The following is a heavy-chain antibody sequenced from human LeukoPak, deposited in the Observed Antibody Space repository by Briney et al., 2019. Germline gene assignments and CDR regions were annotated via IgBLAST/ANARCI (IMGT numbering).Heavy chain of an antibody. D-gene: IGHD3-10*01. Sequence: SETLSLTCTVSGGSISSSSYYWGWIRQPPGKGLEWIGSIYYSGSTYYNPSLKGRVTISVDSSKNQFSLKLGSVTAADAALYYCARQDYGSGNYYNDYWGQGTLVTVSS. CDR2: IYYSGST. CDR1: GGSISSSSYY. CDR3: ARQDYGSGNYYNDY. J-gene: IGHJ4*02. V-gene: IGHV4-39*01.